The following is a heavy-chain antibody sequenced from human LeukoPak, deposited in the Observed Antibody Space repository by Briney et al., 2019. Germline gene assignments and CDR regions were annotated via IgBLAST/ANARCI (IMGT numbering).Heavy chain of an antibody. CDR1: GFTFSSYA. CDR3: AKDQPLLWLGEFLYFDY. CDR2: ISGSGGST. V-gene: IGHV3-23*01. D-gene: IGHD3-10*01. Sequence: GGSLRLSCAATGFTFSSYAMSWVRQAPGKGLEWVSAISGSGGSTYYADSVKGPFTISRDNSKNTLYLQMNSLRAEDTAVYYCAKDQPLLWLGEFLYFDYWGQGTLVTVSS. J-gene: IGHJ4*02.